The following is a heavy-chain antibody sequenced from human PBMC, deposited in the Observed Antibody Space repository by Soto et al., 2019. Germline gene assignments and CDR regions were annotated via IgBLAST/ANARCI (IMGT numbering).Heavy chain of an antibody. J-gene: IGHJ4*02. CDR2: ISWNSGNI. Sequence: LRLSCAASGFTLDDYAMHWVRQAPGKGLEWVSGISWNSGNIGYADSVKGRFTISRDSAKNSLYLQMNSLRVEDSALYYCAKDMAHDFWRGYARFDYWGQGTLVTVSS. V-gene: IGHV3-9*01. CDR3: AKDMAHDFWRGYARFDY. D-gene: IGHD3-3*01. CDR1: GFTLDDYA.